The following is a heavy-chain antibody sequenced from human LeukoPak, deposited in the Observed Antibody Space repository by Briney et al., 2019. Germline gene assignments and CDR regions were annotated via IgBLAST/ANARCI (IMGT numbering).Heavy chain of an antibody. CDR2: IYHSGST. J-gene: IGHJ4*02. D-gene: IGHD3-22*01. CDR3: ARGYDGSGYYFFDY. V-gene: IGHV4-30-2*02. CDR1: GGSISSGGYS. Sequence: KPSQTLSLTCAVSGGSISSGGYSWSWIRQPPGKGLEWIGYIYHSGSTYYNPSLKSRVTISVDRSKNQFSLKLSSVTAADTAVYYCARGYDGSGYYFFDYWGQGTLITVSS.